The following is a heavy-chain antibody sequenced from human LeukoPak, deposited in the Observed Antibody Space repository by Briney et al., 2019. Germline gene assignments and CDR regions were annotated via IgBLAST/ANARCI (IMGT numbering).Heavy chain of an antibody. CDR2: IRSKANSYAT. V-gene: IGHV3-73*01. Sequence: GGSLRLSCAASGFTFSSSAMSWVRQAPGKGLEWVGRIRSKANSYATTDAASVKGRFTISRDDSKNTAYLQMNSLKTEDTAVYYCTRPSYDSSVSGVVYWGQGTLVTVSS. J-gene: IGHJ4*02. CDR3: TRPSYDSSVSGVVY. D-gene: IGHD3-22*01. CDR1: GFTFSSSA.